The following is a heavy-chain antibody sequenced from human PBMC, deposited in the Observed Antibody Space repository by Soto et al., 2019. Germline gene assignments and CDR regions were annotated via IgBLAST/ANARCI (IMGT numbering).Heavy chain of an antibody. D-gene: IGHD3-16*01. J-gene: IGHJ4*02. CDR2: IYPSDSDT. V-gene: IGHV5-51*01. CDR1: GYDFSNHW. Sequence: GESLKISCKASGYDFSNHWIGWVRHMPRKGLQWMAIIYPSDSDTKYSPSFQGHVTISVDTSISTSYLQWSGLQASDSAKYYCGRLVGHAGFWDYLDDSGPGPLVTVYS. CDR3: GRLVGHAGFWDYLDD.